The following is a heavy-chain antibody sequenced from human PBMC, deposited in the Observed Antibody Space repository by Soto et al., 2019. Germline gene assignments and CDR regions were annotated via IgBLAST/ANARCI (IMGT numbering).Heavy chain of an antibody. J-gene: IGHJ6*02. Sequence: QVQLVQSGAEVKKPGASVKVSCKASGYTFTSYYMHWVRQAPGQGLEWMGIINPSGGSTSYAQKFQGRVPMTRDTSTSTVYMELSSLRSEDTAVYYCARGDYDFWSGYYPGGYGMDVWGQGTTVTVSS. CDR3: ARGDYDFWSGYYPGGYGMDV. D-gene: IGHD3-3*01. V-gene: IGHV1-46*01. CDR2: INPSGGST. CDR1: GYTFTSYY.